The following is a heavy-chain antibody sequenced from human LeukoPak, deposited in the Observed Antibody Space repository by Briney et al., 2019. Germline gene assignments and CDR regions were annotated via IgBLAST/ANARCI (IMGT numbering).Heavy chain of an antibody. CDR2: IIPIFGTA. Sequence: GASVKVSCKASGYTFTSYAISWVRQAPGQGLEWMGGIIPIFGTANYAQKFQGRVTITADESTSTAYMELSSLRSEDTAVYYCARDTKDYYGMDVWGQGTTVTVSS. D-gene: IGHD2-8*01. V-gene: IGHV1-69*13. CDR3: ARDTKDYYGMDV. J-gene: IGHJ6*02. CDR1: GYTFTSYA.